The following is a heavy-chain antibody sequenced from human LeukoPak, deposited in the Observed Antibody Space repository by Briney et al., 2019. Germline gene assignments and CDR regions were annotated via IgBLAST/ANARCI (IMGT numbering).Heavy chain of an antibody. D-gene: IGHD4-17*01. Sequence: GGSLRLSCAASGLTFSIYTMHWVRQAPGKGLEWVAVIPYDGSNKIYADSVKGRFTISRDNPKNTLYLQMNSLRPEDTAVYYCVGLETRRNGDADNSLDYWGQGTLVTVSS. CDR2: IPYDGSNK. CDR1: GLTFSIYT. V-gene: IGHV3-30*04. CDR3: VGLETRRNGDADNSLDY. J-gene: IGHJ4*02.